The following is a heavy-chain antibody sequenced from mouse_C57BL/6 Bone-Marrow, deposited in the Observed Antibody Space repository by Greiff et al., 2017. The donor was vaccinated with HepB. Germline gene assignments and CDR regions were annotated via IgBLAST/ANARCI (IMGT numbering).Heavy chain of an antibody. Sequence: EVQLVESGPGLVKPSQSLSLTCSVTGYSITSGYYWNWIRQFPGNKLEWMGYISYDGSNNYNPSLKNRISITRDTSKNQFFLKLNSVTTEDTATYYCARGIYYEAYYFDYWGQGTTLTVSS. CDR3: ARGIYYEAYYFDY. CDR2: ISYDGSN. J-gene: IGHJ2*01. D-gene: IGHD2-4*01. CDR1: GYSITSGYY. V-gene: IGHV3-6*01.